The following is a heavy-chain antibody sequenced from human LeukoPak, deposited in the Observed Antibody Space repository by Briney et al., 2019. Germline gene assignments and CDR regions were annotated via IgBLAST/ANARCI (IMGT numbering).Heavy chain of an antibody. D-gene: IGHD6-25*01. CDR3: AAWGAYSGGWSRPFDY. Sequence: ASVKVSCKASGYIFTGYYLHWVRQAPGQGLEWMGWSNLSSGGTNYAQKFQGRVTLTRDTSISTAYMELSTLRSDDRAVYYCAAWGAYSGGWSRPFDYGGQGTLVTSPQ. J-gene: IGHJ4*02. CDR2: SNLSSGGT. V-gene: IGHV1-2*02. CDR1: GYIFTGYY.